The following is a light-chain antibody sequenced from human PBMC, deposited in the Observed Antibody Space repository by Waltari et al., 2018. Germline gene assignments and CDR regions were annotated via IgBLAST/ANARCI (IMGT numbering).Light chain of an antibody. CDR1: QSIRSW. CDR2: KAS. CDR3: QQYNSYVLT. V-gene: IGKV1-5*03. Sequence: DIQMTQSPSTLSASVGDRVTLTCRASQSIRSWLAWYQQKPGKAPKLLIYKASTLESGVPSRFSGSGSGTEFTLTISSLQPDDFATYYCQQYNSYVLTFGGGTKVEIK. J-gene: IGKJ4*01.